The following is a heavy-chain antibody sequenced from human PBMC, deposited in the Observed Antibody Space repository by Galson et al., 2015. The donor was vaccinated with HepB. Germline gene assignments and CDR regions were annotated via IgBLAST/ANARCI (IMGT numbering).Heavy chain of an antibody. CDR2: IYYSGST. Sequence: VSGGSISSYYWSWIRQPPGKGLEWIGYIYYSGSTNYNPSLKSRVTISVDTSKNQVSLKLSSVTAADTAVYYCAGGEYYYDSSGYYSEGAFDIWGQGTMVTVSS. D-gene: IGHD3-22*01. J-gene: IGHJ3*02. V-gene: IGHV4-59*08. CDR1: GGSISSYY. CDR3: AGGEYYYDSSGYYSEGAFDI.